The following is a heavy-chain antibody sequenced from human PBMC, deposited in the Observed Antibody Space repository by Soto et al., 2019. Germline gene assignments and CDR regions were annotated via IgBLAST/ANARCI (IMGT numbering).Heavy chain of an antibody. CDR1: GFSLSTTGVG. J-gene: IGHJ6*02. D-gene: IGHD2-21*02. CDR3: VQSRCVGVCLQSYSSHSYYGLDV. Sequence: GSGPTLVNPTQTLTLTCTFSGFSLSTTGVGVGWIRQPPGKALEWLALIYWDDDKRYNPSLNSRLTITKDTSKNQVVLAMTNMDPVDTSTYYCVQSRCVGVCLQSYSSHSYYGLDVWGQGTTVTVSS. V-gene: IGHV2-5*02. CDR2: IYWDDDK.